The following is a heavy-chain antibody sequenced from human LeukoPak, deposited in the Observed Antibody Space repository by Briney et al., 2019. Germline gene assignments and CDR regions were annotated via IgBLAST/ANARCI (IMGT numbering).Heavy chain of an antibody. CDR3: ARDLYGSGSYYSFRWFDP. V-gene: IGHV4-59*01. CDR2: IYYSGST. D-gene: IGHD3-10*01. J-gene: IGHJ5*02. Sequence: SETLSLICTVSGGSISSYYWSWIRQPPGKGLECIGYIYYSGSTNYNPSLKSRVTISVDTSKNQFSLKLSSVTAADTAVYYCARDLYGSGSYYSFRWFDPWGQGTLVTVSS. CDR1: GGSISSYY.